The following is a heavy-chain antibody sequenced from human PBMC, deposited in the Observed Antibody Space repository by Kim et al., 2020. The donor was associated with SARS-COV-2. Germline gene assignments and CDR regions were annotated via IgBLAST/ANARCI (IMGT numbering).Heavy chain of an antibody. Sequence: KYYADSVKGRFTISRDNSKNTLYLQMNSLRAEDTAVYYCARVHGLDAFDIWGQGTMVTVSS. V-gene: IGHV3-30*01. CDR2: K. CDR3: ARVHGLDAFDI. J-gene: IGHJ3*02. D-gene: IGHD4-17*01.